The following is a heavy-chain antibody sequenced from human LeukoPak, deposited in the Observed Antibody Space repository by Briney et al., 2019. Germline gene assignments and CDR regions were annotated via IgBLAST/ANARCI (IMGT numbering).Heavy chain of an antibody. CDR2: IYYSGST. D-gene: IGHD3-10*01. Sequence: SETLSLTCTVSGGSISSSSYYWGWIRQPPGKGLVWIGSIYYSGSTYYNPSLKSRVTISVDTSKNQFSLKLSSVTAADTAVYYCASGKMGVGGTFDYWGQGTLVTVSS. CDR3: ASGKMGVGGTFDY. V-gene: IGHV4-39*07. J-gene: IGHJ4*02. CDR1: GGSISSSSYY.